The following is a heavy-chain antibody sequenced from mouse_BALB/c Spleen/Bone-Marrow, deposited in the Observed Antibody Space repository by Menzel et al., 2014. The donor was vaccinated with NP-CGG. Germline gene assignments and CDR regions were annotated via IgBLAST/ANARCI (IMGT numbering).Heavy chain of an antibody. CDR3: ARSGTDYAMDY. Sequence: VKLMESGPDLVAPSQSLSLTCTVSGFSLTSYGLHWVRQPPGKGLEWLGVIWSDGSTTYNSALKSRLSISKDNSKRQVLLKMNSLQTDDTAMYYCARSGTDYAMDYWGQGTSVTVSP. D-gene: IGHD4-1*01. V-gene: IGHV2-6-2*01. J-gene: IGHJ4*01. CDR2: IWSDGST. CDR1: GFSLTSYG.